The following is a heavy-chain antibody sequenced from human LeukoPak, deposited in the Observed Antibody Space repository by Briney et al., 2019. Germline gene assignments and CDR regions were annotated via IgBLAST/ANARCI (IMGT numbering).Heavy chain of an antibody. D-gene: IGHD3-22*01. CDR3: ARSPLYYYDSSGYYSY. Sequence: ASVKVSCKASGYTFTGHYMHWVRQAPGQGLEWMGWINPNSGGTNYAQKFQGRVTMTRDTSISTAYMELSRLRSDDTAVHYCARSPLYYYDSSGYYSYWGQGTLVTVSS. CDR2: INPNSGGT. V-gene: IGHV1-2*02. J-gene: IGHJ4*02. CDR1: GYTFTGHY.